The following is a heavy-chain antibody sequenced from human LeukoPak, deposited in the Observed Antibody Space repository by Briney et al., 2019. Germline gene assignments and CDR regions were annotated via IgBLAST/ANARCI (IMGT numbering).Heavy chain of an antibody. CDR3: ARFALKTPPTD. Sequence: GGSLRLSCAASGFTFSLYSMNWVRQAPGKGLEWVSSISGSSSYIYYADSVKGRFSISRDNARNSLYLQMNSLRAEDTAVYYCARFALKTPPTDWGQGTLVTVSS. CDR2: ISGSSSYI. V-gene: IGHV3-21*01. J-gene: IGHJ4*02. CDR1: GFTFSLYS.